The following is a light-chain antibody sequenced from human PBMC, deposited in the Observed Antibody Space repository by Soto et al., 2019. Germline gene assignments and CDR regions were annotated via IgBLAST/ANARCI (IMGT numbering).Light chain of an antibody. Sequence: QSALTQPASVSGSPGQSITISCTGASSDVGVYKYVSWYQQHPGKAPKLMIYAVTNRPSGVSDRFSGSTSGNTASLTISGLQAEDEADYYCSSSYTTDNTLVFGGGTKLTVL. J-gene: IGLJ2*01. CDR1: SSDVGVYKY. CDR3: SSSYTTDNTLV. CDR2: AVT. V-gene: IGLV2-14*01.